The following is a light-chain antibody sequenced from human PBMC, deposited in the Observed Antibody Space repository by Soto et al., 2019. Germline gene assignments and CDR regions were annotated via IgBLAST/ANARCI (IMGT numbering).Light chain of an antibody. Sequence: DIQMTQSPSSLSASVGDRVTITCRASQSIVTYLNWYLQKPGKAPKLLIYAASNLQSGVPSRFSGSGSGTDFTLTISRLEPEDFAVYYCQQYGSSPLTFGGGTKVEIK. CDR3: QQYGSSPLT. CDR2: AAS. V-gene: IGKV1-39*01. CDR1: QSIVTY. J-gene: IGKJ4*01.